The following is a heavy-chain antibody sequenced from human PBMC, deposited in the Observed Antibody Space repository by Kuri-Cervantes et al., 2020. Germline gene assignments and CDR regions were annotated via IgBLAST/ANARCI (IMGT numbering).Heavy chain of an antibody. CDR2: ISYDGSNK. J-gene: IGHJ4*02. Sequence: GESLKISCAASGFTFSSYAMHWVRQAPGKGLEWVAVISYDGSNKYHADSVKGRFTISRDNSKNTLYLQMNSLRAEDTAVYYCARGHDYWGQGTLVTVSS. V-gene: IGHV3-30-3*01. CDR3: ARGHDY. CDR1: GFTFSSYA.